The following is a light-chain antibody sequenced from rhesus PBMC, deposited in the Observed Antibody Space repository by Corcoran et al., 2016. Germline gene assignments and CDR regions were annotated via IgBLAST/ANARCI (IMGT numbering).Light chain of an antibody. CDR3: LQYRSSPFT. Sequence: DIQMTQSPSSLSASVGDTVTITCRASQSISSWVDWYQQKPGKAPKLLIYKASSLQSGVPSRFSGSGSWKDFTPTIYTLQPEDFATFYCLQYRSSPFTFGPGTKLDIE. CDR2: KAS. CDR1: QSISSW. V-gene: IGKV1-22*01. J-gene: IGKJ3*01.